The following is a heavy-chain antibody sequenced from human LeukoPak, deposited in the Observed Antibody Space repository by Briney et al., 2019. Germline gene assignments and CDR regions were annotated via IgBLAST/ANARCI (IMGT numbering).Heavy chain of an antibody. CDR3: ANGGSIAVATPLDY. Sequence: GGSLRLSCAASGFTFSSYSMNWVRQAPGKGLEWVSSISSSSSYIYYADSVKGRFTISRDNSKNTLYLQMNSLRAEDTAVYYCANGGSIAVATPLDYWGQGTLVTVSS. D-gene: IGHD6-19*01. V-gene: IGHV3-21*04. CDR2: ISSSSSYI. J-gene: IGHJ4*02. CDR1: GFTFSSYS.